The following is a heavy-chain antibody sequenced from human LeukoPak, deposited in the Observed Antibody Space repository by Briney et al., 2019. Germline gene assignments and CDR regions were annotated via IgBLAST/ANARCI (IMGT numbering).Heavy chain of an antibody. J-gene: IGHJ5*02. CDR2: IYSGGST. V-gene: IGHV3-53*01. CDR1: GFTVSSNY. CDR3: ARDQLSRGVWFDP. D-gene: IGHD1-1*01. Sequence: GGSLRLSCAASGFTVSSNYMSWVRQAPGKGLEWVSVIYSGGSTYYADSVKGRFTISRDNSKNTLYLQMNSLRAEDTAVYYCARDQLSRGVWFDPWGQGTLVTVSS.